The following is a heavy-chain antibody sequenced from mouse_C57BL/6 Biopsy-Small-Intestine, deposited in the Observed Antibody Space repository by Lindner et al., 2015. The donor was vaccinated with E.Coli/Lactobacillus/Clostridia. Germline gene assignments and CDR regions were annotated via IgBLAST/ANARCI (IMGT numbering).Heavy chain of an antibody. D-gene: IGHD1-1*01. Sequence: SVKVSCKASGNTFTSYDFNWVRQATGQGPEWMGWMNPNNSNTGYERKFQGRITMTWDTSISTAYMELSSLRSEDTAVYYCARGVFDVLTGYYYYGMDVWGQGTTVTVSS. CDR2: MNPNNSNT. CDR1: GNTFTSYD. CDR3: ARGVFDVLTGYYYYGMDV. J-gene: IGHJ1*01. V-gene: IGHV1S55*01.